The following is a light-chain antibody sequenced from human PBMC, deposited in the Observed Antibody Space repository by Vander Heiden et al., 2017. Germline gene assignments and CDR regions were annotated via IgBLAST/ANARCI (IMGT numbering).Light chain of an antibody. Sequence: QSVLTQPPSVSAAPGQKVTISCSGSSSNIGKNEVAWYQQLPGTAPKLLIYENNKRPSGIPDRFSGSKSGTSATLDITGLQTGDEADYYCGTWDSSLNVWVFGAGTKLTVL. CDR1: SSNIGKNE. V-gene: IGLV1-51*02. CDR2: ENN. J-gene: IGLJ3*02. CDR3: GTWDSSLNVWV.